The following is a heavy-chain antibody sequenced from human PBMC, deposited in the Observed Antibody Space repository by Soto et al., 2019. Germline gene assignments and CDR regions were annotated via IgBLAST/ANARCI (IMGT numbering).Heavy chain of an antibody. CDR2: INSDGSST. D-gene: IGHD2-15*01. CDR3: VRTSLAVAAATREDY. J-gene: IGHJ4*02. V-gene: IGHV3-74*01. Sequence: EVQLVESGGGLVQPGESLRLSCADSVFTFSSYWMHWVRQAPGKGLVWVSRINSDGSSTSYAGSVKGRFTISRDNAKNTLYLQMNSLRAEDTAVYYCVRTSLAVAAATREDYWGQGTLVTVSS. CDR1: VFTFSSYW.